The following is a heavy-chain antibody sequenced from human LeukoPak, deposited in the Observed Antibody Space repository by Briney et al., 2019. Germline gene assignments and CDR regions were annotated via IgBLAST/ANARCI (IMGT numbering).Heavy chain of an antibody. CDR3: ARLRMDYGGNYYYFDY. J-gene: IGHJ4*02. Sequence: SETLCLTCTVSGGSISSHYWSWIRQPPGKGLEWIGSIYDSGGTNYNASLKSRVTIPVDTPKTQFSLKLSSVTAADTAVYTCARLRMDYGGNYYYFDYWGQGTLVTVSS. CDR1: GGSISSHY. V-gene: IGHV4-59*11. CDR2: IYDSGGT. D-gene: IGHD4-23*01.